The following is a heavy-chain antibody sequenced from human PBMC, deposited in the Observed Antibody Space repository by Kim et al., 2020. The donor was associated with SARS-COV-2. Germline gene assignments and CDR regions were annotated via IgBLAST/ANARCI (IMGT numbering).Heavy chain of an antibody. CDR3: TRDLLTTVTPTRYYGMDV. CDR1: GFTFGDYA. CDR2: IRNKAYGGTT. D-gene: IGHD4-17*01. J-gene: IGHJ6*02. Sequence: GSLRLSCTASGFTFGDYAMSWVRQAPGKGLEWVGFIRNKAYGGTTEYAASVKGRFTISRDNSKSIAYLQMNSLKTEDTAVYYCTRDLLTTVTPTRYYGMDVWGQGTTVTVSS. V-gene: IGHV3-49*04.